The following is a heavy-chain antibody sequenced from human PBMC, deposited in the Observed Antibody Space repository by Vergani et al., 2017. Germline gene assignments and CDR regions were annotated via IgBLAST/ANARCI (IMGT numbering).Heavy chain of an antibody. CDR2: IYYSGST. CDR1: GGSISSYY. CDR3: ARMIAAAGTEYFDY. Sequence: VQLQESGPGLVKPSETLSLTCTVSGGSISSYYWSWIRQPPGKGLEWIGYIYYSGSTNYNPSLKSRVTISVDTSKNQFSLKLSSVTAADTAVYYCARMIAAAGTEYFDYWGQGTLVTVSS. V-gene: IGHV4-59*01. D-gene: IGHD6-13*01. J-gene: IGHJ4*02.